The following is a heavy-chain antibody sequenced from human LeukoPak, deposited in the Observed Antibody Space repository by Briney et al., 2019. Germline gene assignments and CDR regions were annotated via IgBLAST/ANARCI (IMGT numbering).Heavy chain of an antibody. CDR3: ARLGSGSYYTEFDY. Sequence: GGSLRLSCAASGFTFSSNWMSWVRQAPGKGLEWVANIKQDGSEKYYVDSVKGRFTISRDNAKNSLYLQMNSLRAEDTAVYYCARLGSGSYYTEFDYWGQGTLVTVSS. J-gene: IGHJ4*02. V-gene: IGHV3-7*01. D-gene: IGHD3-10*01. CDR1: GFTFSSNW. CDR2: IKQDGSEK.